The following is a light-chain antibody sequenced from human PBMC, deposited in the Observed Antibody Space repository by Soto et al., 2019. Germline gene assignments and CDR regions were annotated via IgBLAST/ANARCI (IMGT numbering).Light chain of an antibody. Sequence: QSVLTQPPSVSGAPGQRVTISCTGSSSNIGAGYDVHWYQQLPGTAPKLLIFGNNSRPSGVPDRFSGSKSGTSASLAITGLQAEDEADYFCQSFDSSLSGSHVVFGGGTKLTVL. CDR3: QSFDSSLSGSHVV. J-gene: IGLJ2*01. CDR1: SSNIGAGYD. CDR2: GNN. V-gene: IGLV1-40*01.